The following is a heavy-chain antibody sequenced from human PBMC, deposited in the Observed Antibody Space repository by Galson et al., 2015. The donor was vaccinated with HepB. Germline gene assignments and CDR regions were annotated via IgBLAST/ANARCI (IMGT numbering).Heavy chain of an antibody. CDR2: IDPGDSYT. D-gene: IGHD3-16*02. Sequence: QSGAEVKEPGESPMISCTGSGYSFAAFWISWVRQMPGKGLEWMGRIDPGDSYTNYSPSFEGHVTISADKSIGAAYLQWNSLKASDSGVYYCARHKPAALRLGDLSLNYWAQGTLVTVSS. CDR1: GYSFAAFW. J-gene: IGHJ4*02. CDR3: ARHKPAALRLGDLSLNY. V-gene: IGHV5-10-1*01.